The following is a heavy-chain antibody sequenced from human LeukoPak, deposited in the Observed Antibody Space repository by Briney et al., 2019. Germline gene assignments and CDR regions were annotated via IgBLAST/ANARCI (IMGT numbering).Heavy chain of an antibody. CDR2: IYYSGST. V-gene: IGHV4-31*03. J-gene: IGHJ4*02. Sequence: SQTLSLTCTVSGGSISSGGYYWIWIRQHPGKGLEWIGYIYYSGSTSYNPSLKSRVTISVDTSKNQFSLKLRSVTAADTAVYFCAREASRAGTYYFDYWGQGTLLTVSS. D-gene: IGHD3-10*01. CDR3: AREASRAGTYYFDY. CDR1: GGSISSGGYY.